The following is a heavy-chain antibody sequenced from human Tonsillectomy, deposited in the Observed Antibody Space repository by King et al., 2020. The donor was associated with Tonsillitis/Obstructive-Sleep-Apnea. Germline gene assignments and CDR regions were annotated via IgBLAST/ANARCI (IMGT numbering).Heavy chain of an antibody. CDR3: ARGGDYGGNFICDY. J-gene: IGHJ4*02. Sequence: VQLVESGGGVVQPVRSLRLSCAASGFTFSSYAMHWVRQAPGKGLEWVAVISYDGSNKYYTDSVKGRFTISRDNSKNTLYLQINSLRAEDTAVYYCARGGDYGGNFICDYWGQGTLVTVSS. D-gene: IGHD4-23*01. CDR2: ISYDGSNK. CDR1: GFTFSSYA. V-gene: IGHV3-30*04.